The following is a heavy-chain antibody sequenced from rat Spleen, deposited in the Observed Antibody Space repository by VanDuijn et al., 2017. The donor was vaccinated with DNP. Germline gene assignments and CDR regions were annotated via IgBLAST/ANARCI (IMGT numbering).Heavy chain of an antibody. CDR2: IYTGSGGT. CDR1: GYTFTSYY. Sequence: QVQLQQSGAELAKPGSSVKISCKASGYTFTSYYIGWIKQTTGQGLDYIGYIYTGSGGTNYNEKFKGKATLTVDKSSSTALMQLSSLTPDDSAVYYCARRRLPYWYFDFWGPGTMVTVSS. CDR3: ARRRLPYWYFDF. J-gene: IGHJ1*01. D-gene: IGHD1-4*01. V-gene: IGHV1-43*01.